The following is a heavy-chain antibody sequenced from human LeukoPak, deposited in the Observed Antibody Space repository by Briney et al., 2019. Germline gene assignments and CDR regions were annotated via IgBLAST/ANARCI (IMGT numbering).Heavy chain of an antibody. Sequence: GGSLRLSCAASGFSFSTYWMSWVRRGPGKGLEWVANIKQDGSEKHYVDSVKGRFTISRDNAKNSLYLQMNSLRAEDTAVYYCARMYYYGSGSPVDAFDIWGQGTMVTVSS. CDR3: ARMYYYGSGSPVDAFDI. V-gene: IGHV3-7*04. D-gene: IGHD3-10*01. CDR2: IKQDGSEK. CDR1: GFSFSTYW. J-gene: IGHJ3*02.